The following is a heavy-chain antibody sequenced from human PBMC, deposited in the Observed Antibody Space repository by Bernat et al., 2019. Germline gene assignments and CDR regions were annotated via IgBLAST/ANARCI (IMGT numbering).Heavy chain of an antibody. Sequence: EVQLVESGGGLIQPGGSLRLSCAASGFTVSSNYMSWVRQAPGKGLEWVSALYSGGNTYYADSVQGRFTISRDNSKNALYLQMNSLRAEDTAIYYCAKAGPLARATGTTGDYYYYYYMDVWGTGTTVTVSS. V-gene: IGHV3-53*01. CDR1: GFTVSSNY. CDR2: LYSGGNT. CDR3: AKAGPLARATGTTGDYYYYYYMDV. D-gene: IGHD1-1*01. J-gene: IGHJ6*03.